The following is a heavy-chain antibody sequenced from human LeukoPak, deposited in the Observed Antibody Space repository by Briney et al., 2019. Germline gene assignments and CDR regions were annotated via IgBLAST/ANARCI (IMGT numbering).Heavy chain of an antibody. CDR3: ARSDFWSGYFWFDP. J-gene: IGHJ5*02. V-gene: IGHV1-8*01. CDR2: MNPNSGNT. D-gene: IGHD3-3*01. Sequence: ASVKVSCEASGYTFTSYDINWVRQATGQGLEWMGWMNPNSGNTGYAQKFQGRVTMTRNTSISTAYMELSSLRSEDTAVYYCARSDFWSGYFWFDPWGQGTLVTVSS. CDR1: GYTFTSYD.